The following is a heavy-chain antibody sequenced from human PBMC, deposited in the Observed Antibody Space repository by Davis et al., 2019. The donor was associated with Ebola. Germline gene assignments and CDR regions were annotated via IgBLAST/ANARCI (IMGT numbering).Heavy chain of an antibody. CDR1: GGTFSSYA. CDR3: ARGFPSYGDYYFDY. D-gene: IGHD4-17*01. J-gene: IGHJ4*02. V-gene: IGHV1-69*11. CDR2: IIPILGTA. Sequence: SVKVSCKASGGTFSSYAISWVRQAPGQGLEWMGRIIPILGTANYAQKFQGRVTITADESTSTAYMELSSLRSEDTAVYYCARGFPSYGDYYFDYWGQGTLVTVSS.